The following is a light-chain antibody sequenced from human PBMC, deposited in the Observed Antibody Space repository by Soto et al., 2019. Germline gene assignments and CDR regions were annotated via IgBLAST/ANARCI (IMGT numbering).Light chain of an antibody. J-gene: IGLJ2*01. CDR3: SSLTSSNTRI. V-gene: IGLV2-14*03. Sequence: QSVLTQPASVSGSPGQSITISCTGSSSDIGAYKSVTWYQQHPGKAPKLMIYDVTNRPSGISNRFSASKSGTTASLSISGLQAEDEADYYCSSLTSSNTRIFGGGTKLTVL. CDR1: SSDIGAYKS. CDR2: DVT.